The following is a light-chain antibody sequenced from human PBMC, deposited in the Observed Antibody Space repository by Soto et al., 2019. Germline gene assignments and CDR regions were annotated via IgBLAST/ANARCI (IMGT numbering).Light chain of an antibody. CDR2: GAS. CDR3: QQYGNSPQT. Sequence: ETVLTQSPATLSLSPGERAILSCRASQSVSTYLAWYQQKPGQAPRLLIYGASSRATGIPNRFSGSGSGTDFTLTISRLEPEDFAVYYCQQYGNSPQTFGQGTKVDIK. V-gene: IGKV3-20*01. J-gene: IGKJ1*01. CDR1: QSVSTY.